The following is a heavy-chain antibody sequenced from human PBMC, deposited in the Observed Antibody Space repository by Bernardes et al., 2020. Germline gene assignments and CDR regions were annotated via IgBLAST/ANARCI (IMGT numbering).Heavy chain of an antibody. CDR3: TLFLSRYCSSTSCYAIDY. CDR1: GFTFIGSA. J-gene: IGHJ4*02. CDR2: IRSKANSYAT. D-gene: IGHD2-2*01. V-gene: IGHV3-73*01. Sequence: GGSLRLSCAASGFTFIGSAMHWVRQASGKGLEWVGRIRSKANSYATAYAASVKGRFTISRDDSKNTAYLQMNSLKTEDTAVYYCTLFLSRYCSSTSCYAIDYWGQGTLVTVSS.